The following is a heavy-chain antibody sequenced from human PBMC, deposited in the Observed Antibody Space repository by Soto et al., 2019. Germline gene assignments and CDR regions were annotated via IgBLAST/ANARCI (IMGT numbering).Heavy chain of an antibody. J-gene: IGHJ6*02. CDR1: VGSITSSY. D-gene: IGHD6-6*01. CDR2: IYDTGESDYTPST. Sequence: SETLSLTCTVSVGSITSSYWSWIRRPRGKGLEWIAYIYDTGESDYTPSTSYNPSLKSRVTISVDTSKNQFSLKLSSVTAADTAVYYCARGGSAARRLFGRLHYYGMDVWGQGTTVTVSS. CDR3: ARGGSAARRLFGRLHYYGMDV. V-gene: IGHV4-59*12.